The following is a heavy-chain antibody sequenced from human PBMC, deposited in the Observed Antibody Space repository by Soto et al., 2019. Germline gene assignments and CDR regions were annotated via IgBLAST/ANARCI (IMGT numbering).Heavy chain of an antibody. D-gene: IGHD6-13*01. CDR1: GYTFTSYY. CDR3: ARVGFGSRRYRDY. Sequence: QVQLVQSGAEVKKPGASVKVSCKASGYTFTSYYMHWVRQAPGQGLEWMGIINPSGDIKSYAQKFQGRVTMTRDTSTSTVYMELSSLKSEDTAVYYCARVGFGSRRYRDYWGQGTLVTVSS. V-gene: IGHV1-46*01. CDR2: INPSGDIK. J-gene: IGHJ4*02.